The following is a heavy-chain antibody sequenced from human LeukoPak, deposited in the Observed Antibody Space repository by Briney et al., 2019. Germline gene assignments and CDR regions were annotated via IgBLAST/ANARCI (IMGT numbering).Heavy chain of an antibody. CDR2: ISSSSSTI. V-gene: IGHV3-48*01. CDR3: AELGITMIGGV. D-gene: IGHD3-10*02. J-gene: IGHJ6*04. CDR1: GFTFSSYS. Sequence: PGGSLRLSWAASGFTFSSYSMNWVRQAPGKGLEWVSYISSSSSTIYYADSVKGRFTISRDNAKNSLYLQMNSLRAEDTAVYYCAELGITMIGGVWGKGTTVTISS.